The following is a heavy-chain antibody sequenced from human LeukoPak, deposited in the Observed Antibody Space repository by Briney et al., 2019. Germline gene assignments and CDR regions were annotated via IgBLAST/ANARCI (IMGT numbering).Heavy chain of an antibody. CDR3: AGGGGVGAKY. D-gene: IGHD1-26*01. Sequence: GGSLRLSCAASGFNVSSNHMGWVRQAPGKGLEWVSLIYISNNAYYADSVKGRFTISRDNSKNTLYFQRNSLRAEDTAVYCCAGGGGVGAKYWGQGTLVTVSS. V-gene: IGHV3-53*01. CDR2: IYISNNA. J-gene: IGHJ4*02. CDR1: GFNVSSNH.